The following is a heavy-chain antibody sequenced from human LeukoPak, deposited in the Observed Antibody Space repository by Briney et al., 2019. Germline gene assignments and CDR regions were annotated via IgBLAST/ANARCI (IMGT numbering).Heavy chain of an antibody. Sequence: GGSLRLSCAASGFTFSSYKVIWVRQAPGKGLEWVSYISASGNTKYYADSVKGRFTVSRDNAKNSLYLQMNSLRAEDTAVYYCAREGYYYFDYWGQGTLVTVSS. J-gene: IGHJ4*02. CDR2: ISASGNTK. V-gene: IGHV3-48*03. CDR1: GFTFSSYK. CDR3: AREGYYYFDY. D-gene: IGHD1-1*01.